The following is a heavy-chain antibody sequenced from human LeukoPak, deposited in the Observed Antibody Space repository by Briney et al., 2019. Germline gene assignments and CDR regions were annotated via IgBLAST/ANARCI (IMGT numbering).Heavy chain of an antibody. V-gene: IGHV4-30-2*01. Sequence: TLSLTCAVSGGSISSGGYSWSWIRQPPGKGLEWIGYIYHSGSTYYNPSLKSRVTISVDRSKNQFSLKLSSVTAADTAVYYCARGIAVAGYFDYWGQGTLVTVSS. CDR3: ARGIAVAGYFDY. J-gene: IGHJ4*02. D-gene: IGHD6-19*01. CDR1: GGSISSGGYS. CDR2: IYHSGST.